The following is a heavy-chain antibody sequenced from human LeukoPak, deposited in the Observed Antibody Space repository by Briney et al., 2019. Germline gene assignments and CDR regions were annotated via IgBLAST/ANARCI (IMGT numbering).Heavy chain of an antibody. V-gene: IGHV1-46*01. CDR2: INPSGGST. CDR1: GYTFTSYY. CDR3: ARALPSITAAGYWFDP. J-gene: IGHJ5*02. D-gene: IGHD6-13*01. Sequence: ASVKVSCKASGYTFTSYYMHWVRQAPGQGLERMGIINPSGGSTSYAQKFQGRVTMTRDTSTSTVYMELSSLRSEDTAVYYCARALPSITAAGYWFDPWGQGTLVTVSS.